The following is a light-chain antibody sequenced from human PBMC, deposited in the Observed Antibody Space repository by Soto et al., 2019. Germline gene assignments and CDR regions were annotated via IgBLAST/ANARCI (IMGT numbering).Light chain of an antibody. J-gene: IGKJ1*01. V-gene: IGKV1-5*03. CDR1: QSNSSW. Sequence: SQMTHCPSSLTATVGDRVIITCWTRQSNSSWLAWYQQKPGKATKLLLYKASSLESGVPSRFSGSGSGTEFTLTICILLPDDFATYYCQPFTSYSATCCPGTKV. CDR2: KAS. CDR3: QPFTSYSAT.